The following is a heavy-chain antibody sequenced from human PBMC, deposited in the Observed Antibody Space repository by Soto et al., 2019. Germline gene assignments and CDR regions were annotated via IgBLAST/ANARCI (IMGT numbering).Heavy chain of an antibody. J-gene: IGHJ3*02. Sequence: GGSLRLSCAASGFTFSSYGMHWVRQAPGKGLEWVAVIWYDGSNKYYADSVKGRFTISRDNSKNTLYLQMNSLRAEDTAVYYCARALAVAAPGDDAFDIWGQGTMVTVSS. V-gene: IGHV3-33*01. D-gene: IGHD6-19*01. CDR3: ARALAVAAPGDDAFDI. CDR1: GFTFSSYG. CDR2: IWYDGSNK.